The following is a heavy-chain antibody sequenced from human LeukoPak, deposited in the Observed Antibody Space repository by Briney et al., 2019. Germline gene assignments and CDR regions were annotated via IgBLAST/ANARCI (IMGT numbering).Heavy chain of an antibody. Sequence: GGSLRLSCAASGFTFSSYGMSWVRQAPGKGLEWVSAISGGGGSTYYADSVKGRFTIPRDNSKNTLYLQMNSLRAEDTAVYYCAKDRNYYDSSGYYYGDYWGQGTLVTVSS. D-gene: IGHD3-22*01. V-gene: IGHV3-23*01. CDR2: ISGGGGST. J-gene: IGHJ4*02. CDR1: GFTFSSYG. CDR3: AKDRNYYDSSGYYYGDY.